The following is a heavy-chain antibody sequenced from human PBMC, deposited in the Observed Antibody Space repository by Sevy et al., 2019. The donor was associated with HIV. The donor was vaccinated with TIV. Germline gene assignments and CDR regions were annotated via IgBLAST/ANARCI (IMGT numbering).Heavy chain of an antibody. CDR3: ASLGGLYDSSGYYRPYFDY. J-gene: IGHJ4*02. V-gene: IGHV1-69*13. CDR1: GGTFSSYA. D-gene: IGHD3-22*01. Sequence: ASVKVSCKASGGTFSSYAISWVRQAPGQGLEWMGGIIPIFGTANYAQKFQGRVTITADESTSTAYMELSSLRSEDTAVYYCASLGGLYDSSGYYRPYFDYWGQGTLVTVSS. CDR2: IIPIFGTA.